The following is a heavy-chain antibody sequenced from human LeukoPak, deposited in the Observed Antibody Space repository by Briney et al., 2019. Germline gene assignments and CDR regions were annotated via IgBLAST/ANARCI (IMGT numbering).Heavy chain of an antibody. J-gene: IGHJ4*02. Sequence: PGGSLRLSCAASGFTFSSYSMHWVRQAPGKGLEWVAVIWYDGSNKYYADSVKGRFTISRDNSKNTLSLQMNSLRAEDTAVYYCARDKSLGARQLDYWGQGTLVTVSS. CDR2: IWYDGSNK. V-gene: IGHV3-33*01. D-gene: IGHD7-27*01. CDR1: GFTFSSYS. CDR3: ARDKSLGARQLDY.